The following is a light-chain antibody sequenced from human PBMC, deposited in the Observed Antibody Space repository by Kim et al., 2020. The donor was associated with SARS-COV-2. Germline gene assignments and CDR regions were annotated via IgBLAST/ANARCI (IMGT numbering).Light chain of an antibody. CDR1: ADNVGSNT. V-gene: IGLV1-44*01. CDR3: AAWDDSLNGVV. J-gene: IGLJ3*02. Sequence: GQRHTSASPGSADNVGSNTVNWYHKLPGTAPKLLIYGNSQRPSGVPDRFSDSKSGTSASLAISGLQAEDEADYYCAAWDDSLNGVVFGGGTKVTVL. CDR2: GNS.